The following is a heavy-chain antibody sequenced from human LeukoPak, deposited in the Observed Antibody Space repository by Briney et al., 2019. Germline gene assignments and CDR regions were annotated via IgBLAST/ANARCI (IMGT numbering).Heavy chain of an antibody. J-gene: IGHJ4*02. V-gene: IGHV3-48*03. D-gene: IGHD1-26*01. CDR1: GFTFSSYE. CDR2: ISSSGSNI. Sequence: GGSLRLSCAASGFTFSSYEMNWVRQAAGEGLEWVSYISSSGSNIYYADSVKGRFTISRDNAKNPLYLRMSGLGAEETAVYYCVSLGEDWGQGTLVTVFS. CDR3: VSLGED.